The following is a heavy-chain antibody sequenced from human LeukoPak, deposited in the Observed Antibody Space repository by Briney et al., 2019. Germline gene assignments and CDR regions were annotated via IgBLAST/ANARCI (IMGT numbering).Heavy chain of an antibody. V-gene: IGHV3-74*01. J-gene: IGHJ4*02. CDR3: ARGGSDTAMAHDY. D-gene: IGHD5-18*01. Sequence: GGSLRLSCTASAFAFSNHAMSWVRKAPGKGLMWVSRINRGGSRTDYADSVKGRFTISRDDAKNTLYLQLNSLRAEDTAVYFCARGGSDTAMAHDYWGQGTLVTVSS. CDR1: AFAFSNHA. CDR2: INRGGSRT.